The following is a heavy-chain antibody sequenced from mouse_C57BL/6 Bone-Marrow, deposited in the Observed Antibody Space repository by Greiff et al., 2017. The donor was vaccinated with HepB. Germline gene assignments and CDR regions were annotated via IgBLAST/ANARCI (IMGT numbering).Heavy chain of an antibody. CDR3: ARWGITTYFDV. J-gene: IGHJ1*03. CDR1: GYTFTDYY. Sequence: DVHLVESGPVLVKPGASVKMSCKASGYTFTDYYMNWVKQSHGKSLEWIGGINPYNGGTSYNQKFKGKATLTVDKSSSTAYMELNSLTSEDSAVYYCARWGITTYFDVWGTGTTVTVSS. D-gene: IGHD2-4*01. V-gene: IGHV1-19*01. CDR2: INPYNGGT.